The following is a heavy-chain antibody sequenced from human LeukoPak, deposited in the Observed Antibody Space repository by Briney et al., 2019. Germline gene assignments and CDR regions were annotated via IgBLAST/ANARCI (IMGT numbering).Heavy chain of an antibody. D-gene: IGHD3-3*01. V-gene: IGHV4-39*07. CDR3: ARGAGPTIFGVVIIGPYGYYMDV. CDR2: IYHSGST. Sequence: PSETLSLTCTVSGGSISSSSYYWGWIRQPPGKGLEWIGSIYHSGSTYYNPSLKSRVTISVDTSKNQFSLKLSSVTAADTAVYCCARGAGPTIFGVVIIGPYGYYMDVWGKGTTVTVSS. CDR1: GGSISSSSYY. J-gene: IGHJ6*03.